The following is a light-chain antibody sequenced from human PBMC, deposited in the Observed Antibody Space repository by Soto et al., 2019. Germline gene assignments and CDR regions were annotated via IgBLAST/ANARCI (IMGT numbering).Light chain of an antibody. J-gene: IGKJ3*01. CDR3: QQYDAWPRA. V-gene: IGKV3-15*01. CDR2: GAS. CDR1: QSVNSH. Sequence: EIVMTQSPATLSVSPGEGVTLSCRASQSVNSHLAWYQQKPGQAPRLLIYGASARAPGIPARFSGSGSGTDFTLTISSLQSEDFAVYYCQQYDAWPRAFGPGTKVDIK.